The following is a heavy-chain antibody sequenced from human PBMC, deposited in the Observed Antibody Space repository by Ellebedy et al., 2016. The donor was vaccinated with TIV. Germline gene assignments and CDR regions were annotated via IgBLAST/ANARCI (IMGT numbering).Heavy chain of an antibody. V-gene: IGHV1-24*01. CDR1: GYTLTELS. J-gene: IGHJ6*02. CDR2: FDPEDGET. Sequence: AASVTVSCKVSGYTLTELSMHWVRQAPGKGLEWMGGFDPEDGETIYAQKFQGRVTMTEDTATDTAYMELSSLRSEDTAVYYCARAWDTGMAPNYYYGMDVWGQGTTVTVSS. CDR3: ARAWDTGMAPNYYYGMDV. D-gene: IGHD5-18*01.